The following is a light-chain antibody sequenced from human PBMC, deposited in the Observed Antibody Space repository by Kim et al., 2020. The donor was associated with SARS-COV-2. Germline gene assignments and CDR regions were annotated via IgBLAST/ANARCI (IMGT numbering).Light chain of an antibody. Sequence: VSPGRTASITCSGDKLGDKYACWYQQKQGQSPVLVIYQDSKRPSGIPERFSGSNSGNTATLTISGTQAMDEADYYCQAWDSSTAVFGGGTQLTVL. V-gene: IGLV3-1*01. J-gene: IGLJ3*02. CDR3: QAWDSSTAV. CDR1: KLGDKY. CDR2: QDS.